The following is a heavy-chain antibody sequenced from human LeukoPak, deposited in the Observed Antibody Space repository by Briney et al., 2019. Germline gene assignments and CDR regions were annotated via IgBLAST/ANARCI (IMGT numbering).Heavy chain of an antibody. CDR1: GFTFSSNG. J-gene: IGHJ4*02. D-gene: IGHD1-26*01. Sequence: TGGSRRLSCTASGFTFSSNGMPWVRQAPGRGVEWVAFIRYGGNDERYADSVKGRFTISRDNSKNTLYLQMNSLRAEDTAVYYCAKDRSESYFYFDFWGQGTLVTVSS. CDR3: AKDRSESYFYFDF. V-gene: IGHV3-30*02. CDR2: IRYGGNDE.